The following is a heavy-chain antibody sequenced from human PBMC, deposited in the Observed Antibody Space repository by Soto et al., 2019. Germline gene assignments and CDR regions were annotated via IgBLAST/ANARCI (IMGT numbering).Heavy chain of an antibody. CDR1: GGSISSYY. CDR3: ARHPGIAVGTYYFDY. D-gene: IGHD6-19*01. V-gene: IGHV4-59*08. CDR2: IYYSGST. J-gene: IGHJ4*02. Sequence: PSETLSLTCTVSGGSISSYYWSGIRQPPGKGLEWTGYIYYSGSTNYNPSLKSRVTISVDTSKNQFSLKLSSVTAADTAVYYCARHPGIAVGTYYFDYWGQGTLVTVSS.